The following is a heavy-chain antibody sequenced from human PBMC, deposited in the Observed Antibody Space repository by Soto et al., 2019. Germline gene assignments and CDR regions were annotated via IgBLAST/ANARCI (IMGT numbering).Heavy chain of an antibody. J-gene: IGHJ2*01. V-gene: IGHV1-69*06. Sequence: QEQLVQSGAEVKKPGSSVKVSCKAAGGTFSDFAITWVRQAPGQGLEWMGGVIPSFGTANYAQKFQGRVPFTADKSTRTAYMELSSLRSEDTAVYYCAREKGSPMIYWYFDLWGRGTLVTVSS. CDR2: VIPSFGTA. CDR3: AREKGSPMIYWYFDL. CDR1: GGTFSDFA. D-gene: IGHD3-16*01.